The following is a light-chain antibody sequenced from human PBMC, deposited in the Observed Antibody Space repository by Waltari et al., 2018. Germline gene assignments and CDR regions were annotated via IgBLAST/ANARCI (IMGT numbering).Light chain of an antibody. J-gene: IGKJ1*01. CDR2: AAS. CDR3: QQSYSFTRT. V-gene: IGKV1-39*01. CDR1: QTISIY. Sequence: DIQMTQSPSPLSASVGDRVTITCRASQTISIYLNWYQQKPGKAPNLLIYAASSLQSGVPSRFSGSGSGRDFTLIITSLQPEDFATYYCQQSYSFTRTFGQGTKVEIK.